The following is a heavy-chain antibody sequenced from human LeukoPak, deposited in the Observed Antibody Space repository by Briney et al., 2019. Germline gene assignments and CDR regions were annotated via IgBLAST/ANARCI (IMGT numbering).Heavy chain of an antibody. V-gene: IGHV1-2*02. D-gene: IGHD3-3*01. J-gene: IGHJ4*02. CDR2: INPNSGGT. CDR1: GYTFTGYY. CDR3: ARVYDFGYYFDY. Sequence: ASVKVSCKASGYTFTGYYMHWVRQAPGRGLEWMGWINPNSGGTNYAQKFQGRVTMTRDTSISTAYMELSRLRSDDTAVYYCARVYDFGYYFDYWGQGTLVTVSS.